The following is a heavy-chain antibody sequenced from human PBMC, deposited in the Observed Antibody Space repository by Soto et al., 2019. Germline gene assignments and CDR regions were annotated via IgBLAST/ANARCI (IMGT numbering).Heavy chain of an antibody. CDR2: ITSDGSST. CDR3: ARERGGGFGDV. J-gene: IGHJ6*02. Sequence: EVQLVESGGGLVQPGGSLRLSCAASGFTFSTYYMWWVRQAPGKGLVWVARITSDGSSTTYADSVKGRFTISRDNAKNTLYLQMNSLRDEDTAVYSSARERGGGFGDVWGQGTTVTVSS. V-gene: IGHV3-74*01. D-gene: IGHD3-10*01. CDR1: GFTFSTYY.